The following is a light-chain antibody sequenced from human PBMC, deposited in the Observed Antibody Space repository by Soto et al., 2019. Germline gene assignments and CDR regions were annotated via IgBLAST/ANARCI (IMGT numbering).Light chain of an antibody. Sequence: EIVMTQSPATLSVSPGERATLSCRASQSVNSNLAWYRQKPGQPPRLLISDASTRATGVPARFSGSGSETEFTHTISSLQSEDSGIYYCQQYNYWPPLTFGGGTKVEIK. CDR2: DAS. CDR1: QSVNSN. J-gene: IGKJ4*01. V-gene: IGKV3-15*01. CDR3: QQYNYWPPLT.